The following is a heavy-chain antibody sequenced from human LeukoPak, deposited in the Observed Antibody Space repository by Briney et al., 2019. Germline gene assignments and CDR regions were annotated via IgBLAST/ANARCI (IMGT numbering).Heavy chain of an antibody. V-gene: IGHV3-66*01. Sequence: PGGSLRLSCAASGFTFSSYWMSWVRQAPGKGLEWVSVIYSGGSTYYADSVKGRFTISRDNSKNTLYLQMNSLRAEDTAVYYCARDQEDSGWSFDYWGQGTLVTVSS. CDR1: GFTFSSYW. J-gene: IGHJ4*02. CDR3: ARDQEDSGWSFDY. D-gene: IGHD6-19*01. CDR2: IYSGGST.